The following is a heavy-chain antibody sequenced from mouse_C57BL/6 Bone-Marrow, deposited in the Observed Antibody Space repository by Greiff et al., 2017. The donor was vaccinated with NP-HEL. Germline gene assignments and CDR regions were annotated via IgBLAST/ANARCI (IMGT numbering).Heavy chain of an antibody. CDR3: ARDLNCDWYFDV. D-gene: IGHD4-1*02. CDR2: ISYDGSN. V-gene: IGHV3-6*01. J-gene: IGHJ1*03. CDR1: GYSITSGYY. Sequence: EVQLQESGPGLVKPSQSLSLTCSVTGYSITSGYYWNWIRQFPGNKLEWMGYISYDGSNNYNPSLKNRISITRDTSKNQFFLKLNSVTTEDTATYYCARDLNCDWYFDVWGTGTTVTVSS.